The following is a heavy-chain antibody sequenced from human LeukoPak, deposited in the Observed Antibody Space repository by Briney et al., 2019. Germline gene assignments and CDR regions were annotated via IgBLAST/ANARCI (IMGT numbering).Heavy chain of an antibody. CDR1: GGSISSGGYY. Sequence: SQTLSLTCTVPGGSISSGGYYWSWIRQHPGKGLEWIGYIYYSGSTYYNPSLKSRVTISVDTSKNQFSLKLSSVTAADTAVYYCARTYGSGWFFDYWGQGTLVTVSS. D-gene: IGHD6-19*01. CDR2: IYYSGST. CDR3: ARTYGSGWFFDY. J-gene: IGHJ4*02. V-gene: IGHV4-31*03.